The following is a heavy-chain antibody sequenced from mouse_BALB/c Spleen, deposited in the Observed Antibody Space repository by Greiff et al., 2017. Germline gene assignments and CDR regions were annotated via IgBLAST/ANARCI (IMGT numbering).Heavy chain of an antibody. J-gene: IGHJ3*01. CDR1: GFTFTDYY. CDR3: ARDTLLYGNYLWFAY. CDR2: LRNKANGYTT. V-gene: IGHV7-3*02. Sequence: EVKLVESGGGLVQPGGSLRLSCATSGFTFTDYYMSWVRQPPGKALEWLGFLRNKANGYTTDYSASVKGRFTISRANSQSFLYLQMNTLRAVDSATYYCARDTLLYGNYLWFAYWGQGTLVTVSA. D-gene: IGHD2-10*02.